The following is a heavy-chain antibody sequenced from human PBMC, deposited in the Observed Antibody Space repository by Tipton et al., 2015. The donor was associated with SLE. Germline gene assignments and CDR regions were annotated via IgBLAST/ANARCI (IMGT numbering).Heavy chain of an antibody. D-gene: IGHD3-3*01. Sequence: SLRLSCAASGFTFDDYAMHWVRQAPGKGLEWVSGISWNSGSIGYADSVKGRFTISRDNAKNSLYLQMNSLRAEDTAAYYCARGAIFGAYYYYMDVWGKGTTVTVSS. CDR2: ISWNSGSI. CDR1: GFTFDDYA. V-gene: IGHV3-9*01. J-gene: IGHJ6*03. CDR3: ARGAIFGAYYYYMDV.